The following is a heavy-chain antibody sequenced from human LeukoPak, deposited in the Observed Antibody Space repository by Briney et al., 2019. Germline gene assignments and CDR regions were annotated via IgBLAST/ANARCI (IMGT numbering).Heavy chain of an antibody. CDR1: GGSVSSGGYY. Sequence: PSETLSLTCTVSGGSVSSGGYYWSWIRQPPGKGLEWVGYIYYSGNTNYNPSLKSRVTISVDTSKNQFSLNLSSVTAADTAMYYCARGRIVGNTGYYFDYWGQGTLVTVSS. J-gene: IGHJ4*02. CDR2: IYYSGNT. CDR3: ARGRIVGNTGYYFDY. D-gene: IGHD1-26*01. V-gene: IGHV4-61*08.